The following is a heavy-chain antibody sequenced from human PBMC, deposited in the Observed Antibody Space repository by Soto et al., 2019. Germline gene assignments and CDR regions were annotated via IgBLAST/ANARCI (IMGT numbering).Heavy chain of an antibody. CDR2: ISYDGSNQ. Sequence: VGSLRLSCAASGFTFNICGMHWVRQAPDKGLEWVALISYDGSNQYYADSVKGRFTISRDNSKNTLFLQMNSLRADDTAVYYCAKDQASGQGSFDSWGQGTLVTVSS. CDR3: AKDQASGQGSFDS. V-gene: IGHV3-30*18. CDR1: GFTFNICG. J-gene: IGHJ4*02.